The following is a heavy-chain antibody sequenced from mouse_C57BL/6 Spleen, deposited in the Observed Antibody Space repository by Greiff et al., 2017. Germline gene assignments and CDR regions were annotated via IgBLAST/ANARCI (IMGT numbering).Heavy chain of an antibody. CDR3: ARLIYYNYEDAMDY. V-gene: IGHV1-80*01. J-gene: IGHJ4*01. CDR2: IYPGDGDT. Sequence: QVQLQESGAELVKPGASVKISCKASGYAFSSYWMNWVKQRPGKGLEWIGQIYPGDGDTNYNGKFKGKATLTADKSPSTAYMQLTSLTSEDSAVYFCARLIYYNYEDAMDYWGQGTSVTVSS. CDR1: GYAFSSYW. D-gene: IGHD2-4*01.